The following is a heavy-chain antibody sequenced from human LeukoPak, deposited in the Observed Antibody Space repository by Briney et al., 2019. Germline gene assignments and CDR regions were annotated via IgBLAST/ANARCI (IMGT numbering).Heavy chain of an antibody. CDR2: IYYTGNT. J-gene: IGHJ4*02. Sequence: PSETLSLTCTVSGGSISNYYWNWIRQPPGKGLEWIGYIYYTGNTNYNPSLKSRVTISVDTSKNQFSLKLSSVTAADTAVYYCARLIGGTTIDYWGQGTLVTVSS. CDR1: GGSISNYY. D-gene: IGHD1-1*01. CDR3: ARLIGGTTIDY. V-gene: IGHV4-59*12.